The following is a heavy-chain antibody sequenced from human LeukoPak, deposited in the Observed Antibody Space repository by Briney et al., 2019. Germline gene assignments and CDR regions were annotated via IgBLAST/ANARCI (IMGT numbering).Heavy chain of an antibody. CDR3: AKDMGRGWPYFDY. J-gene: IGHJ4*02. Sequence: PGGSLRLSCAASGFTFDDYAMPWVRQAPGKGLEWVSGISWNSGSIGYADSVKGRFTISRDNAKNSLYLQMNSLRAEDTALYYCAKDMGRGWPYFDYWGQGTLVTVSS. V-gene: IGHV3-9*01. D-gene: IGHD6-19*01. CDR1: GFTFDDYA. CDR2: ISWNSGSI.